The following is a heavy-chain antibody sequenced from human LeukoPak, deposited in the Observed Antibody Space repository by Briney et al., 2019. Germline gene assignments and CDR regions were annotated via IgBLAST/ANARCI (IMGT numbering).Heavy chain of an antibody. CDR1: AVSLSNYA. CDR3: ATDYGDYEPIDY. J-gene: IGHJ4*02. V-gene: IGHV3-30*04. D-gene: IGHD4-17*01. CDR2: ISFDGTNK. Sequence: GRSLRLSCTASAVSLSNYAMHWVRRPPGRGLEWVAVISFDGTNKYYGDSVEGRFSVSRDNSKNTLYLQMNSLRPDDTAMYYCATDYGDYEPIDYWGQGTLVTVS.